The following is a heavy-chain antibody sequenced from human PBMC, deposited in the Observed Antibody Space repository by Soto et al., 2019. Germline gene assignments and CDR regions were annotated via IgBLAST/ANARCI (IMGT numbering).Heavy chain of an antibody. Sequence: SVKVCCKASGGTFSSYTISWVRQAPGQGLEWMGGIIPIFGTANYAQKFQGRVTITADESTSTAYMELSSLRSEDTAVYYCARDRGPSSGYYPYWFDPWGQGTRVTVSS. CDR3: ARDRGPSSGYYPYWFDP. V-gene: IGHV1-69*13. CDR1: GGTFSSYT. J-gene: IGHJ5*02. D-gene: IGHD3-22*01. CDR2: IIPIFGTA.